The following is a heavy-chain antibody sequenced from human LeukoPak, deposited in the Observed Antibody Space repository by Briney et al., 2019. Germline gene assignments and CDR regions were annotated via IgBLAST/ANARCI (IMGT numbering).Heavy chain of an antibody. V-gene: IGHV3-23*01. D-gene: IGHD3-16*01. CDR3: AKGGGGYSSFDY. Sequence: GGSLRLSCAASGFTFSNHGMNWVRQAPGKGLEWVSGISPSGDITYYADSVKGRFTISRDNSKNTLYLQMNSLRAEDTAVYYCAKGGGGYSSFDYWGQGTLVTVSS. CDR2: ISPSGDIT. J-gene: IGHJ4*02. CDR1: GFTFSNHG.